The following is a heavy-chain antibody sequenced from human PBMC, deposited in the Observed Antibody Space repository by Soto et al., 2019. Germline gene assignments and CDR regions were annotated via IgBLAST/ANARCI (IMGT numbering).Heavy chain of an antibody. CDR1: GFTVSSKY. Sequence: GSLRLSCAASGFTVSSKYMSWVRQAPGKGLEWVSVIWSAGLIYYADSVRGRFTISRDISKNILYLEMTSLRADDTAVYYCAREAPMDVWGQGTTVTVSS. CDR2: IWSAGLI. J-gene: IGHJ6*02. CDR3: AREAPMDV. V-gene: IGHV3-53*01.